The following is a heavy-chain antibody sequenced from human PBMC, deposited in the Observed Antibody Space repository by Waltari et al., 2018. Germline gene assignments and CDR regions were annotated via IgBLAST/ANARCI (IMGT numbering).Heavy chain of an antibody. CDR3: ARGTVTTLYYYGMDV. CDR2: INPNSGGT. J-gene: IGHJ6*02. CDR1: GYTFTGYY. D-gene: IGHD4-17*01. Sequence: QVQLVQSGAEVKKPGASVKVSCKASGYTFTGYYMHWVRQAPGQGLEWMGRINPNSGGTNYAQKFQGRVTMTRETSISTAYMELSRLRSDDTAVYYCARGTVTTLYYYGMDVWGQGTTVTVSS. V-gene: IGHV1-2*06.